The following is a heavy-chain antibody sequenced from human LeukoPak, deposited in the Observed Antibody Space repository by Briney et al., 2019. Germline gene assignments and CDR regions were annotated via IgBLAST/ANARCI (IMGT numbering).Heavy chain of an antibody. V-gene: IGHV1-46*01. Sequence: ASVKVSCKASGYTFTSYYMHWVRQAPGQGLEWMGIINPSGGTTGYAQKFQGRVTMTRDTSTSTVYMELSSLRSGDTAVYYCARASAGTGDYWGQGTLVTVSS. J-gene: IGHJ4*02. D-gene: IGHD6-13*01. CDR3: ARASAGTGDY. CDR2: INPSGGTT. CDR1: GYTFTSYY.